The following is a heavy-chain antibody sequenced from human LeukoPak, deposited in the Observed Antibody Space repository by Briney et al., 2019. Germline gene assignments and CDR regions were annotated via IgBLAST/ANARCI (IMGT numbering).Heavy chain of an antibody. Sequence: PSGTLSLICAVSGGSISSSNWWSWVRQPPGKGLEWIGEMYPSGSTNYNPSLKSRVTISVDTSKNQFSLKLSSVTAADTAVYYCARTTMVRGTYYMDVWGKGTTVTISS. D-gene: IGHD3-10*01. V-gene: IGHV4-4*02. CDR3: ARTTMVRGTYYMDV. J-gene: IGHJ6*03. CDR1: GGSISSSNW. CDR2: MYPSGST.